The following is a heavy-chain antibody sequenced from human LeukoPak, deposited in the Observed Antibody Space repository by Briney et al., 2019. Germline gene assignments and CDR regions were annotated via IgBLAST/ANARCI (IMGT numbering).Heavy chain of an antibody. V-gene: IGHV3-23*01. Sequence: SGGSLRLSCAASGFTFSSYAMSWVRQAPGKGLEWVSAISGSGGSTYYADSVKGRFTISRDNSKNTLYLQMNSLRAEDTAVYYCAKGPLLRFKGYYGMDVWGQGTTVTVSS. CDR2: ISGSGGST. D-gene: IGHD3-3*01. J-gene: IGHJ6*02. CDR1: GFTFSSYA. CDR3: AKGPLLRFKGYYGMDV.